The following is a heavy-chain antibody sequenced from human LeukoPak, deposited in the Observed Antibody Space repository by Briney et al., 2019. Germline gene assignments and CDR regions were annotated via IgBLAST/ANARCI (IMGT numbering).Heavy chain of an antibody. CDR2: ISGSGGST. D-gene: IGHD3-16*02. V-gene: IGHV3-23*01. CDR1: GFTFSSYA. J-gene: IGHJ4*02. CDR3: AKALSVWGSYRPGEDY. Sequence: PGGSLRLSCAASGFTFSSYAMSWVRQAPGKGLEWVSAISGSGGSTYYADSVKGRFTISRDNSKNTLYLQMNSLRAEDTAVYYCAKALSVWGSYRPGEDYWGQGTLVTVSS.